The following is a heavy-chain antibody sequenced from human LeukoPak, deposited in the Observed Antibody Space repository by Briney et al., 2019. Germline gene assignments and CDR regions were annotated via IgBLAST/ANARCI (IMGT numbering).Heavy chain of an antibody. CDR1: GLIFSDYY. Sequence: GGSLRLSCAASGLIFSDYYMSWIRQAPGRGLEWVSYISSSSSYTNCADSVKGRFTISRDNAKNSLFLQMNSLRAEDTAVYYCAKFNEYTYGPNFGYWGQGTLVTVSS. CDR3: AKFNEYTYGPNFGY. D-gene: IGHD5-18*01. J-gene: IGHJ4*02. CDR2: ISSSSSYT. V-gene: IGHV3-11*06.